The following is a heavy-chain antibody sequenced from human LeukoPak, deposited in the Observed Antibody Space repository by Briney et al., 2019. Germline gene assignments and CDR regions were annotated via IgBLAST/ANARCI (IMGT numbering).Heavy chain of an antibody. CDR1: GDSISSYF. CDR2: NSGST. CDR3: ARGRGYGGNYLRSFDI. Sequence: PSETLSLTCTVSGDSISSYFWSWIRQPPGKGLEWIGYNSGSTNYNPSLKSRVTILLDRSKNQFSLKLSSVTAADTAVYYCARGRGYGGNYLRSFDIWGQGTMDTVSS. J-gene: IGHJ3*02. V-gene: IGHV4-59*08. D-gene: IGHD1-26*01.